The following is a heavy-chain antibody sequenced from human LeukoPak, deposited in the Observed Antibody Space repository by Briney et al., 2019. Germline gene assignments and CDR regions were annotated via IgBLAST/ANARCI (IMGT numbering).Heavy chain of an antibody. CDR3: ARGLGIAAAGTAYYFDY. CDR2: IYYSGST. J-gene: IGHJ4*02. D-gene: IGHD6-13*01. V-gene: IGHV4-59*01. CDR1: GGSISSYY. Sequence: PSETLSLTCTVSGGSISSYYWNWIRQPPGKGLEWIGYIYYSGSTDYNPSLKSRVTISVDTSKNQFSLNLSSVTAADTAVYFCARGLGIAAAGTAYYFDYWGQGTLVTVSS.